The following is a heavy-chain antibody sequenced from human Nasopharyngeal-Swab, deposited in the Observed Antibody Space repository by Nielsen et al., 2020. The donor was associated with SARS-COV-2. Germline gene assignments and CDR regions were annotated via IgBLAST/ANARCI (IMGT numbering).Heavy chain of an antibody. J-gene: IGHJ6*02. V-gene: IGHV1-8*01. D-gene: IGHD3-10*01. CDR3: ARGAYYGSGSYFHYYYGMDV. CDR2: MNPNSGNT. Sequence: WVRQAPGQGLEWMGWMNPNSGNTGYAQKFQGRVTMTRNTSISTAYMELSSLRSEDTAVYYCARGAYYGSGSYFHYYYGMDVWGQGTTVTVSS.